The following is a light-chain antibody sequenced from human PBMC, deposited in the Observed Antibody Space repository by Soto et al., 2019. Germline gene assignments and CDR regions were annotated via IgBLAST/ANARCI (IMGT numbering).Light chain of an antibody. J-gene: IGKJ1*01. CDR3: QQYGSSPRT. CDR1: QSITSD. Sequence: EIVMTQSPGTLSVSPGESATLSCRASQSITSDLAWYQQKPGQAPRLLIYGASSRATGIPDRFSGSVSGTDFTLTISRLEPEDFAVYYCQQYGSSPRTFGQGTKVDIK. V-gene: IGKV3-20*01. CDR2: GAS.